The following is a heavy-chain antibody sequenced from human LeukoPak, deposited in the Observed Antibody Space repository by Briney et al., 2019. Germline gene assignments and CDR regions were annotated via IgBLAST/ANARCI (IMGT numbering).Heavy chain of an antibody. Sequence: PSETLSLTCTVSGGSISSYYWSWIRQPPGKGLEWIGYIYYSGSTNYNPSLKGRVTISVDTSKNQFSLRLSSVTAAGTAVYYCARAGITVASHWFDPWGQGTLVTVSS. CDR1: GGSISSYY. CDR2: IYYSGST. V-gene: IGHV4-59*01. CDR3: ARAGITVASHWFDP. J-gene: IGHJ5*02. D-gene: IGHD6-19*01.